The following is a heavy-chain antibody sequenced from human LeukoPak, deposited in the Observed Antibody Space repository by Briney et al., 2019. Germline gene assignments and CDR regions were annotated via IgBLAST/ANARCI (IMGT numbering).Heavy chain of an antibody. Sequence: GGSLRLSCAASGFTFSDYCMSWIRQAPGKGLEWVSYISSSSSYTNYADSVKGRFTISRDNAKNSLYLQMNSLRAEDTAVYYCARGAVVTYLYYFDYWGQGTLVTVSS. J-gene: IGHJ4*02. V-gene: IGHV3-11*05. D-gene: IGHD3-22*01. CDR1: GFTFSDYC. CDR2: ISSSSSYT. CDR3: ARGAVVTYLYYFDY.